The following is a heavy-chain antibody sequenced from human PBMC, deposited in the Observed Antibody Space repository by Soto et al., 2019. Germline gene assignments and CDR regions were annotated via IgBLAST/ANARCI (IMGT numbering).Heavy chain of an antibody. V-gene: IGHV3-23*01. J-gene: IGHJ4*02. CDR3: AKAGYSSSWSAFDY. CDR2: ISVSGGST. Sequence: GGSLRLSCAASGFSFSSYVMNWVRQAPGKGLEWVSSISVSGGSTYYADSVKGRFTISRDNSKNTLYLQMNSLRAEDTAVFYCAKAGYSSSWSAFDYWGQGTLVTVSS. D-gene: IGHD6-13*01. CDR1: GFSFSSYV.